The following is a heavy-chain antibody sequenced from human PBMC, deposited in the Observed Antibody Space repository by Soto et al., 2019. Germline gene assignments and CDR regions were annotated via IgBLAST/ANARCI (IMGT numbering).Heavy chain of an antibody. D-gene: IGHD3-3*01. Sequence: SVKVSCTASGGTFSSYAISWVRQAPGQGLEWMGGIIPIFGTANYAQKFQGRVTITADESTSTAYMELSSLRSEDTAVYYCARSYYDFWSGYYPSSGMDVWGQGTTVTVS. V-gene: IGHV1-69*13. CDR2: IIPIFGTA. CDR1: GGTFSSYA. J-gene: IGHJ6*02. CDR3: ARSYYDFWSGYYPSSGMDV.